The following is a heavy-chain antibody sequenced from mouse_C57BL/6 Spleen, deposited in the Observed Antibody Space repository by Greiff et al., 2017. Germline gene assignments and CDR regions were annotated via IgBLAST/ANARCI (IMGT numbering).Heavy chain of an antibody. CDR1: GYTFTSYW. CDR3: ARKGYDEGWFAY. CDR2: IHPNSGST. J-gene: IGHJ3*01. D-gene: IGHD3-2*02. Sequence: QVQLQQPGAELVKPGASVKLSCKASGYTFTSYWMHWVKQRPGQGLEWIGMIHPNSGSTNYNEKFKSKATLTVDKSSSTAYMQLSSLTSEDSAVYYCARKGYDEGWFAYWGHGTLVTVSA. V-gene: IGHV1-64*01.